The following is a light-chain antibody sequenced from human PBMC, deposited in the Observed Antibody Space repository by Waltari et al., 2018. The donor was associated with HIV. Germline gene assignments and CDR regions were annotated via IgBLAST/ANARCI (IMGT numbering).Light chain of an antibody. J-gene: IGLJ3*02. CDR2: ETV. V-gene: IGLV1-51*02. Sequence: QSVLTQPPSVSAAPGQKVTISCSGSNSNIGRNYVSWYQPLPGRVPKLLSFETVMRSSGFPDRFSGSKSGTSATLVITGLQTGDEADYYCGTWDSSLSAGVFGGGTKVTVL. CDR1: NSNIGRNY. CDR3: GTWDSSLSAGV.